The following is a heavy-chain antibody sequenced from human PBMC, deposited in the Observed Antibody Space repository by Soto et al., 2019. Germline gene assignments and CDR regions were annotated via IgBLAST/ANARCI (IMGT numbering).Heavy chain of an antibody. CDR2: IWYDGSNK. CDR1: GFTFSSYG. Sequence: GGSLRLSCAASGFTFSSYGMHWVRQAPGKGLEWVAVIWYDGSNKYYADSVKGRFTISRDNSKNTLYLQMNSLRAEDTAVYYCARDRYYYGSGSQLESYYYYYYGMDVWGQGTTVTVSS. CDR3: ARDRYYYGSGSQLESYYYYYYGMDV. J-gene: IGHJ6*02. V-gene: IGHV3-33*01. D-gene: IGHD3-10*01.